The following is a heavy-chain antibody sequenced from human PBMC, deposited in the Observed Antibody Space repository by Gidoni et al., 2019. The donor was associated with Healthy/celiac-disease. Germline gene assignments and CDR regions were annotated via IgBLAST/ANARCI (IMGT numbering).Heavy chain of an antibody. Sequence: QVQLVQSGAEVKKPGASVRVSCKASGSTFSVYYMHWVRQAPGQGLEWMGWTNPNSGGTNYAQKFQGRVTMTRDTSISTAYMELSRLRSDDTAVYYCARDLWQLAYYYYGMDVWGQGTTVTVSS. J-gene: IGHJ6*02. CDR1: GSTFSVYY. D-gene: IGHD6-13*01. V-gene: IGHV1-2*02. CDR2: TNPNSGGT. CDR3: ARDLWQLAYYYYGMDV.